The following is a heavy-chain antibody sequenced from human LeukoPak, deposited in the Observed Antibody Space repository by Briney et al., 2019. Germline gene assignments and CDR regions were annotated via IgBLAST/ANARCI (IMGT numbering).Heavy chain of an antibody. CDR1: GFTFSSYS. V-gene: IGHV3-48*01. Sequence: GGSLRLSCAASGFTFSSYSMNWVRQAPGKGLEWVSYISSSSSTIYYADSVKGRFTISRDNAKNSLYLQMNSLRAEDTAVYYCARDGEDYDFWSGYSFDYWGQGTLVTVSS. J-gene: IGHJ4*02. CDR3: ARDGEDYDFWSGYSFDY. CDR2: ISSSSSTI. D-gene: IGHD3-3*01.